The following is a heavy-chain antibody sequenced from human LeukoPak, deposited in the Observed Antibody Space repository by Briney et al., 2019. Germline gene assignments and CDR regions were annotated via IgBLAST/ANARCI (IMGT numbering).Heavy chain of an antibody. CDR1: GGSISGYY. J-gene: IGHJ6*02. V-gene: IGHV4-59*01. D-gene: IGHD3-16*01. Sequence: SETLSLTCTVSGGSISGYYWSWIRQPPGKALEWIGYMYYSGPTNYNPSLKSRVTISVETSKNQFSLKLSSVTAADTAVYYCARDRGGSRYGMDVWGQGTTVTVSS. CDR2: MYYSGPT. CDR3: ARDRGGSRYGMDV.